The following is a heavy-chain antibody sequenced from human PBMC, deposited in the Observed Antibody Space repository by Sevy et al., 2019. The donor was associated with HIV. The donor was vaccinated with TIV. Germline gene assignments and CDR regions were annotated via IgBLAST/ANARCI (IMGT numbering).Heavy chain of an antibody. CDR3: ARHRTGTADYYYYYMDV. CDR1: GYSFTSYW. CDR2: IYPGDSDT. V-gene: IGHV5-51*01. Sequence: GESLKISCKGSGYSFTSYWIGWVRQMPGKGLEWMGIIYPGDSDTRYSPSFQGQVTISADKSISTAYLQWSSLKASDTAIYYCARHRTGTADYYYYYMDVWGKGTTVTVSS. J-gene: IGHJ6*03. D-gene: IGHD1-7*01.